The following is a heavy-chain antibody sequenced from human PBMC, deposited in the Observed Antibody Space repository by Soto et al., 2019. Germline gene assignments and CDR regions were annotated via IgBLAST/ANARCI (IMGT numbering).Heavy chain of an antibody. CDR2: IIPIFGTA. CDR1: GGTFSSYA. V-gene: IGHV1-69*01. J-gene: IGHJ4*02. Sequence: QVQLVQSGAEVKKPGSSVKVSCKASGGTFSSYAISWVRQAPGQGLEWMGGIIPIFGTANYAQKFQDRVTITADESTSTAYMELSSLRSEDTAVYYCASALFVRGVKIYYFDYWGQGTLVTVSS. CDR3: ASALFVRGVKIYYFDY. D-gene: IGHD2-21*01.